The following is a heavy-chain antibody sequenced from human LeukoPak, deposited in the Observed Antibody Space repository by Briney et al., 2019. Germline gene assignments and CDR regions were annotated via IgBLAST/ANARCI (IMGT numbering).Heavy chain of an antibody. CDR2: ISYSATT. CDR1: GAYISLYY. Sequence: SETLSLTCTVSGAYISLYYWSWIRQPPGKGLDWIGYISYSATTNYNPSLMSRVTITVDTSKNQFSLKLSSVTAADTAVYYCARDMRGDFYDTSGLNWFDPWGQGTLVTVSS. V-gene: IGHV4-59*01. D-gene: IGHD3-22*01. CDR3: ARDMRGDFYDTSGLNWFDP. J-gene: IGHJ5*02.